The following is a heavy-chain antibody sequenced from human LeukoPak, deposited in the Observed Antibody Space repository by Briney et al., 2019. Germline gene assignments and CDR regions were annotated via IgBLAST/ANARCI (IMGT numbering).Heavy chain of an antibody. V-gene: IGHV3-11*04. CDR1: GFTFSDYY. CDR3: AREVHSSSWWVKWFDP. D-gene: IGHD6-13*01. Sequence: PGGSLRLSCAASGFTFSDYYMSWIRQAPGKGLEWVSYISSSGSTIYYADSVKGRFTISRDNAKNSLYLQMNSLRAEDTAVYYCAREVHSSSWWVKWFDPWGQGTLVTVSS. J-gene: IGHJ5*02. CDR2: ISSSGSTI.